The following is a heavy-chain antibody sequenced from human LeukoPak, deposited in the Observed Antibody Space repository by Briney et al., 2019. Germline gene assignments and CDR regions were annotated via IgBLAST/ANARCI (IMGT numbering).Heavy chain of an antibody. CDR2: ISAYNGNT. CDR1: GYTFTSYG. D-gene: IGHD3-9*01. Sequence: ASVKVSCKASGYTFTSYGISWVRQAPGQGLEWMGWISAYNGNTNYAQKLQGRVTMTTDTSTSTAYMELRSLRSDDTAVYYCAREKGPGYDILTDYYLPGWFDPWGQGTLVTVSS. V-gene: IGHV1-18*01. CDR3: AREKGPGYDILTDYYLPGWFDP. J-gene: IGHJ5*02.